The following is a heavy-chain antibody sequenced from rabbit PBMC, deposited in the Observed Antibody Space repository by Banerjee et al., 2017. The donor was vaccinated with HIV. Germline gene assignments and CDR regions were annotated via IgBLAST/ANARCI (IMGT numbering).Heavy chain of an antibody. D-gene: IGHD1-1*01. CDR2: IYTGSSGST. V-gene: IGHV1S45*01. J-gene: IGHJ4*01. Sequence: QEQLVESGGGLVQPEGSLTLTCKASGFDFSSSYWICWVRQAPGKGLEWIACIYTGSSGSTYYASWAKGRFTISKTSSTTVTLQMTSLTAADTATYFCARGGPISSGVDSWFFNLWGPGTLVTVS. CDR3: ARGGPISSGVDSWFFNL. CDR1: GFDFSSSYW.